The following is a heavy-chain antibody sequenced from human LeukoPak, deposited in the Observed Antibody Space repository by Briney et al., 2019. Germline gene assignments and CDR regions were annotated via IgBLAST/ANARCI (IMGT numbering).Heavy chain of an antibody. CDR2: IYTSGST. V-gene: IGHV4-61*02. CDR3: ARDDWSNNWFDP. J-gene: IGHJ5*02. Sequence: PSETLSLTCTVSGGSISSGSYYWSWIRQPAGKGLEWIGRIYTSGSTNYNPSLKSRVTISVDTSRNQFSLKLSSVTAADTAVYYSARDDWSNNWFDPWGQGTLVTVSS. CDR1: GGSISSGSYY. D-gene: IGHD3-3*01.